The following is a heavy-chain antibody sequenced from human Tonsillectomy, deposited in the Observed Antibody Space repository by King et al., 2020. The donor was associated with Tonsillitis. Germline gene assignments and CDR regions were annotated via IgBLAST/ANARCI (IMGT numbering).Heavy chain of an antibody. CDR1: GGSSSSSSYY. J-gene: IGHJ5*02. D-gene: IGHD6-13*01. V-gene: IGHV4-39*01. CDR3: ASGISSSWYRAWFDP. Sequence: IQLQESGPGMVKPSETRSLTCTVSGGSSSSSSYYWGWIRQPPGKGLEWIGSIDYSGSTYDNPSLKSRVTISVDTSKNQFSLKLSSVTAADTAVYYCASGISSSWYRAWFDPWGQGTLVTVSS. CDR2: IDYSGST.